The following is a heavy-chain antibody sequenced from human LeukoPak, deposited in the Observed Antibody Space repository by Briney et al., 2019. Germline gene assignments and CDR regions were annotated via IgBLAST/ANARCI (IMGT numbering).Heavy chain of an antibody. D-gene: IGHD1-14*01. CDR2: IKRDGSEK. Sequence: GGSLRLSCVASGFTFSNYWMTWVRQAPGKGLEWVANIKRDGSEKYYVDSVKGRFTISRDNAQNSLYLQMNSLRAEDTAVYYCARDEYRLGSYYYGMDVWGQGTTVTVSS. CDR3: ARDEYRLGSYYYGMDV. J-gene: IGHJ6*02. CDR1: GFTFSNYW. V-gene: IGHV3-7*01.